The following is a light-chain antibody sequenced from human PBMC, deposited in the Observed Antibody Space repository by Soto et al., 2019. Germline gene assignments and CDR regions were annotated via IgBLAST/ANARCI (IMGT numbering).Light chain of an antibody. CDR1: QRVSDN. J-gene: IGKJ2*01. CDR2: GAS. CDR3: QQSNNWPYT. Sequence: EIVMTQSPATLSVSPGERVTLSCRASQRVSDNLAWYQQKPGQAPRLLIYGASTRATTTPARFSGSGSGTEFTLTISSLQSEDFAVYFCQQSNNWPYTFGQGTKLDIK. V-gene: IGKV3-15*01.